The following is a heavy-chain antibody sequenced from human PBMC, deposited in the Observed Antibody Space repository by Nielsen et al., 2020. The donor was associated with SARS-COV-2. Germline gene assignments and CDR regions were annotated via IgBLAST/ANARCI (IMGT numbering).Heavy chain of an antibody. CDR2: INPSSGGT. D-gene: IGHD3-22*01. Sequence: ASVKVSCKASGYTFTGYYMHWVRQAPGQGLEWMGWINPSSGGTNYAQKFQGWVTMTRDTSISTAYMELSRLRSDDTAVYYCAREFYDSSGYRSGAFDIWGQGTMVTVSS. CDR3: AREFYDSSGYRSGAFDI. CDR1: GYTFTGYY. J-gene: IGHJ3*02. V-gene: IGHV1-2*04.